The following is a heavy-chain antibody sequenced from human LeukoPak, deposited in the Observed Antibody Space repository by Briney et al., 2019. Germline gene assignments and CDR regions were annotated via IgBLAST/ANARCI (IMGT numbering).Heavy chain of an antibody. CDR1: GGSFSGYY. Sequence: SETLSLTCAVYGGSFSGYYWSWIRQPPGKGLEWIGEINHSGSTNYNPSLKSRVTISVDTSKNQLSLKLSSVTAADTAVYYCARSSIYYDSSGYRIWGQGTLATVSS. V-gene: IGHV4-34*01. CDR2: INHSGST. CDR3: ARSSIYYDSSGYRI. D-gene: IGHD3-22*01. J-gene: IGHJ4*02.